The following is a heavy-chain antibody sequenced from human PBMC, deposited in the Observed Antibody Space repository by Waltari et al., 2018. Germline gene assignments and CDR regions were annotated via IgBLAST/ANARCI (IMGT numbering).Heavy chain of an antibody. CDR2: FDPEDGET. D-gene: IGHD1-26*01. J-gene: IGHJ3*02. Sequence: QVQLVQSGAEVKKPGSSVKVSCKASGGTFSSYAISWVRQAPGKGLEWMGGFDPEDGETIYAQKFQGRVTMTEDTSTDTAYMELSSLRSEDTAVYYCATEAGATDAFDIWGQGTMVTVSS. V-gene: IGHV1-24*01. CDR1: GGTFSSYA. CDR3: ATEAGATDAFDI.